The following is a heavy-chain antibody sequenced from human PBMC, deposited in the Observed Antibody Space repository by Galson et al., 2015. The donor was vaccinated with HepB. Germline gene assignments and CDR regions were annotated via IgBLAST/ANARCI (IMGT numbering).Heavy chain of an antibody. CDR3: AKVVRPITVTTYFDY. D-gene: IGHD4-17*01. Sequence: SLRLSCAASGFTFDDYTIHWVRQSPGKGLEWVSLITWDGGSTYYADSVKGRFTISRDNSKNSLYLQMNSLTAEDTALYYCAKVVRPITVTTYFDYWGQGTLVTVSS. J-gene: IGHJ4*02. CDR1: GFTFDDYT. CDR2: ITWDGGST. V-gene: IGHV3-43*01.